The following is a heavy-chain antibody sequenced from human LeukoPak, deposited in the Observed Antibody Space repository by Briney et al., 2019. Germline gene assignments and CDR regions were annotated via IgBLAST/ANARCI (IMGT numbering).Heavy chain of an antibody. CDR2: INPSGGST. CDR1: GYTFTSYY. Sequence: GASVKVSCKASGYTFTSYYMHWGRQAPGQGLEGLRIINPSGGSTSYAQKFQGRVTMTRDTSTSTVYMELSSLRSEDTGVYYCAREVRSDSSSSGDFDYWGQGTLVTVSS. D-gene: IGHD6-6*01. J-gene: IGHJ4*02. V-gene: IGHV1-46*01. CDR3: AREVRSDSSSSGDFDY.